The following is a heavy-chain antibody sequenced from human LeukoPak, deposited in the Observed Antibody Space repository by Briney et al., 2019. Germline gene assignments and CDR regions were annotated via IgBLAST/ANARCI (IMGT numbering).Heavy chain of an antibody. J-gene: IGHJ5*02. CDR1: GGSISSSSYY. Sequence: SETLSLTCTVSGGSISSSSYYWGWIRQPPGKGLEWIGSIYYSGSTSYNPSLKSRVTISVDTSKNQFSLKLSSVTAADTAVYYCARHYGATMVRGDQNWFDPWGQGTLVTVSS. CDR2: IYYSGST. CDR3: ARHYGATMVRGDQNWFDP. V-gene: IGHV4-39*01. D-gene: IGHD3-10*01.